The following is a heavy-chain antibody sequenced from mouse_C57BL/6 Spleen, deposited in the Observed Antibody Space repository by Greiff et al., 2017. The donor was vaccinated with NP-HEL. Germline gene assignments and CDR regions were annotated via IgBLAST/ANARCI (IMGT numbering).Heavy chain of an antibody. CDR2: ISSGSSTI. D-gene: IGHD1-1*01. Sequence: EVQVVESGGGLVKPGGSLKLSCAASGFTFSDYGMHWVRQAPEKGLEWVAYISSGSSTIYYADTVKGRFTISRDNAKNTLFLQMTSLRSEDTAMYYCARGDPDYYGSSYEYWGQGTTLTVSS. CDR3: ARGDPDYYGSSYEY. V-gene: IGHV5-17*01. CDR1: GFTFSDYG. J-gene: IGHJ2*01.